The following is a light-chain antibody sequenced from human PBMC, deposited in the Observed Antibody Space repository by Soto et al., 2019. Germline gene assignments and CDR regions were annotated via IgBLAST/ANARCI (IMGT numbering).Light chain of an antibody. J-gene: IGKJ5*01. CDR2: GAS. Sequence: DIHVTQSPSSLSSSLGDRVTITFLASQDIAGYLAWYQHKPGRTPELLIHGASRLQSGVPARFSGSGSGTDFTLSINSLQPEDFATYYCQQAYSFPITFGQGTRLEIK. V-gene: IGKV1D-12*01. CDR1: QDIAGY. CDR3: QQAYSFPIT.